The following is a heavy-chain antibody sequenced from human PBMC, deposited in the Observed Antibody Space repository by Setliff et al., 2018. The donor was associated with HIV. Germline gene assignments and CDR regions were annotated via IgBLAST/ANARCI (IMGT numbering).Heavy chain of an antibody. D-gene: IGHD3-16*02. V-gene: IGHV1-3*01. CDR3: ARGAGYAYDRGSHPYFYNXMXV. CDR1: GYTFTSYV. J-gene: IGHJ6*02. CDR2: INAGNGNT. Sequence: ASVKVSCKASGYTFTSYVMHGVRQAPGQRLXXXGWINAGNGNTKYSQRFQGRVTIIRDTSASTAYMELSSLTSAYTAVYYCARGAGYAYDRGSHPYFYNXMXVWGQGTSVTVSS.